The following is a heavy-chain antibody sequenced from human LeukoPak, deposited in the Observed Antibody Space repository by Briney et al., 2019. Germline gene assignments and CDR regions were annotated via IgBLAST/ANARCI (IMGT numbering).Heavy chain of an antibody. CDR1: GFSFSSYG. J-gene: IGHJ4*02. CDR2: IWYDGSNK. V-gene: IGHV3-33*01. Sequence: GGSLRLSCAASGFSFSSYGMHWVRQAPGKGLEWVAFIWYDGSNKYYADSVKGRFTISRDNSKNTLYLQMNSLRAEDTAVYYCARDEYDSSGYDGGGPYFDYWGQGTLVTVSS. CDR3: ARDEYDSSGYDGGGPYFDY. D-gene: IGHD3-22*01.